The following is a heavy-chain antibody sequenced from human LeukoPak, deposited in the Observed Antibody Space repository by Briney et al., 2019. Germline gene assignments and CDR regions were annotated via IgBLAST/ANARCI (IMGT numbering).Heavy chain of an antibody. CDR3: ASVTSQAYCGGDCYPYIPDY. Sequence: SQTLSLTCTVSGGSISSGGYYWSWIRQHPGKGLEWIGYICYGGSTYYNPSLKSRATISVDTSKNQFSLKLSSVTAADTAVYYCASVTSQAYCGGDCYPYIPDYWGQGTLVTVSS. J-gene: IGHJ4*02. D-gene: IGHD2-21*02. V-gene: IGHV4-31*03. CDR2: ICYGGST. CDR1: GGSISSGGYY.